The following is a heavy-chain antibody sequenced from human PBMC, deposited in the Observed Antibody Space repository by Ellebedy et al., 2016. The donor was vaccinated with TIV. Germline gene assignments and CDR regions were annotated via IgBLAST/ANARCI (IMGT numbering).Heavy chain of an antibody. CDR2: IYQDGSEK. V-gene: IGHV3-7*01. CDR1: GFSFRSYW. CDR3: ARRGSYGDYAVHVKNWFDS. Sequence: PGGSLRLSCTASGFSFRSYWMSWVRQAPGKGLEWVANIYQDGSEKYYVDSVEGRFTISRDNAKNELYLQMTSLKVEDTAVYYCARRGSYGDYAVHVKNWFDSWGQGTPVTVSP. D-gene: IGHD4-17*01. J-gene: IGHJ5*01.